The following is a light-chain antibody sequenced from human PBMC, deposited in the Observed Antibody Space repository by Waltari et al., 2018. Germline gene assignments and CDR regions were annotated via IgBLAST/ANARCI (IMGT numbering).Light chain of an antibody. J-gene: IGLJ2*01. CDR1: SSDVGGDDS. CDR2: DVN. Sequence: QSALTQPASVSGSPGQSITISCTGSSSDVGGDDSVSRYEDHPGQAPKVIIYDVNKRPSGVSDRFSGSKSGNTASLTISGLQAEDEATFYCSSQSTKNGVIFGGGTKVTVL. V-gene: IGLV2-14*03. CDR3: SSQSTKNGVI.